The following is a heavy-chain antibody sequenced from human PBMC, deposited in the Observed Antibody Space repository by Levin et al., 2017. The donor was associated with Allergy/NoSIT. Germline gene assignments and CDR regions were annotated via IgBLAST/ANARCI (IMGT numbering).Heavy chain of an antibody. CDR1: GFTFSSYS. J-gene: IGHJ6*04. V-gene: IGHV3-48*01. CDR2: IRSSSSTI. CDR3: ARSMDV. Sequence: GGSLRLSCAVSGFTFSSYSMNWVRQAPGKGLEWVAYIRSSSSTIYYADSVKGRFTISRDNAKNSLYLQMNSLRAEDTAVYYCARSMDVWGKGTTVTVSS.